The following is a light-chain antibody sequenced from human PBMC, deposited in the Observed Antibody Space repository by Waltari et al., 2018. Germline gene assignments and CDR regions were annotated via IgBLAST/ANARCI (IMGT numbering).Light chain of an antibody. CDR2: AAS. V-gene: IGKV1-39*01. J-gene: IGKJ2*02. CDR1: QSISSY. CDR3: QQSYSTPPCT. Sequence: DIQMTQSPSSLSASVGDRVTITCRASQSISSYLNWYQQKPGKAPKLLIYAASSLQSGVPSRFSGSGSVTDFTLTISSLQPEDFATYYCQQSYSTPPCTFGQGTKLEIK.